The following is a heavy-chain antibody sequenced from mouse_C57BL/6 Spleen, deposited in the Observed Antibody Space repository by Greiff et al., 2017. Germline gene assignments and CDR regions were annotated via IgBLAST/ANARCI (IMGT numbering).Heavy chain of an antibody. CDR3: TTYGNYVYFDV. D-gene: IGHD2-1*01. J-gene: IGHJ1*03. V-gene: IGHV1-15*01. CDR1: GYTFTDYE. Sequence: VKLVESGAELVRPGASVTLSCKASGYTFTDYEMHWVKQTPVHGLEWIGAIDPETGGTAYNQKFKGKAILTADKSSSTAYMELRSLTSEDSAVYYCTTYGNYVYFDVWGTGTTVTVSS. CDR2: IDPETGGT.